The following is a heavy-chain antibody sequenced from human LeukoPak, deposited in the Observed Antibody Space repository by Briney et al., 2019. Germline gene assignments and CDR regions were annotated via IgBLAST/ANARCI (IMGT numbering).Heavy chain of an antibody. CDR1: GGTFSSYA. V-gene: IGHV1-69*13. CDR3: ARDSVRYSGSYFDPVYYFDY. J-gene: IGHJ4*02. D-gene: IGHD1-26*01. Sequence: ASVKVSCKASGGTFSSYAISWVRQAPGQGLEWKGGIIPIFGTANYAQRFQGRVTITADESTSTAYMELSSLRSEDTAVYYCARDSVRYSGSYFDPVYYFDYWGQGTLVTVSS. CDR2: IIPIFGTA.